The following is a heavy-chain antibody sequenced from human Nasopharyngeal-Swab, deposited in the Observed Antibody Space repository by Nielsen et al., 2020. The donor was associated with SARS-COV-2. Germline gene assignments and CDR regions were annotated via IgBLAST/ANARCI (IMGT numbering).Heavy chain of an antibody. CDR1: GYTFTCHY. D-gene: IGHD3-10*02. Sequence: ASVKISCKASGYTFTCHYMHWVRQPPAQGLEWMGRINPNSGGTNYAQKFQGRVTMTRDTSISTAYMELSRLRSEDTAVYYCASDDPEAPMVGAWYFDYWGQGTLVTVSS. CDR2: INPNSGGT. V-gene: IGHV1-2*06. J-gene: IGHJ4*02. CDR3: ASDDPEAPMVGAWYFDY.